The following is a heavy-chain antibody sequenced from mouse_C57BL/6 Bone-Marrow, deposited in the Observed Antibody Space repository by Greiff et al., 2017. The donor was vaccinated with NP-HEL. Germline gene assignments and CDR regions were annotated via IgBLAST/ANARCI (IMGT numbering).Heavy chain of an antibody. J-gene: IGHJ4*01. CDR1: GFTFSDAW. Sequence: EVKLEESGGGLVQPGGSMKLSCAASGFTFSDAWMDWVRQSPEKGLEWVAEIRNKANNHATYYAESVKGRFTISRDDSKSSFYLQMNSLRAEDTGIYYCTSTTVDDDYYAMDYWGQGTSVTVSS. CDR3: TSTTVDDDYYAMDY. CDR2: IRNKANNHAT. V-gene: IGHV6-6*01. D-gene: IGHD1-1*01.